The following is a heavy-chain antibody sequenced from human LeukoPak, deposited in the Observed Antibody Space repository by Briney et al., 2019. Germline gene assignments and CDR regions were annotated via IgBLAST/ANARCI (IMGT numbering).Heavy chain of an antibody. CDR3: ARVKGDWNYKRRRHLDY. CDR2: INHSGST. CDR1: GGSFSGYY. Sequence: SETLSLTCAVYGGSFSGYYWSWIRQPPGKGLEWIGEINHSGSTNCNPSLKSRVTISVDTSMNQFSLKLSSVTAADTAVYYCARVKGDWNYKRRRHLDYWGQGTLVTVSS. D-gene: IGHD1-7*01. V-gene: IGHV4-34*01. J-gene: IGHJ4*02.